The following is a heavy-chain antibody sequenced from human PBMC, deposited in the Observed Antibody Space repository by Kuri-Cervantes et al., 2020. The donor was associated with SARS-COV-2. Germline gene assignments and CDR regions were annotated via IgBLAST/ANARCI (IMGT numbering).Heavy chain of an antibody. D-gene: IGHD3-3*01. CDR1: GGTFSSYA. Sequence: SVKVSCKASGGTFSSYAINWVRQAPGQGLEWMGGIIPMDGTAKYAQKFQGRVTITADESTSTAYMELSSLRSEDTAVYYCARVPQYYDFWSGYGMDVWGQGTTVTVSS. J-gene: IGHJ6*02. CDR2: IIPMDGTA. CDR3: ARVPQYYDFWSGYGMDV. V-gene: IGHV1-69*13.